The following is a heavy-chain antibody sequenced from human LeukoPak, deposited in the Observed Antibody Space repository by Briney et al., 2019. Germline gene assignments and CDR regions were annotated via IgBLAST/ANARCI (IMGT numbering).Heavy chain of an antibody. D-gene: IGHD1-26*01. Sequence: GGSLRLSCAASGFIFSDYWMSWVRQAPGKGLEWVANIKQDGSEKYYVDSVKGRFTISRDNAKNSLYLQMNSLRAEDTAVYYCARDSGYYFDYWGQGTLVTVSS. CDR1: GFIFSDYW. CDR2: IKQDGSEK. J-gene: IGHJ4*02. CDR3: ARDSGYYFDY. V-gene: IGHV3-7*01.